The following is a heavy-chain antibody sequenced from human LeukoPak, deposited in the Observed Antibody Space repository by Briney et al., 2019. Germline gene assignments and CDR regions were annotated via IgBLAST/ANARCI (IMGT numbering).Heavy chain of an antibody. CDR2: ISYDGSNK. V-gene: IGHV3-30*03. CDR3: ATYRLPSGSYYEPFDY. J-gene: IGHJ4*02. Sequence: GRSLRLSCAASGFTFSSYDMHWVRQAPGKGLEWVAVISYDGSNKYYADSVKGRFTISRDNSKNTLYLQMNSLRSEDTAVYYCATYRLPSGSYYEPFDYWGQGTLVTVSS. D-gene: IGHD1-26*01. CDR1: GFTFSSYD.